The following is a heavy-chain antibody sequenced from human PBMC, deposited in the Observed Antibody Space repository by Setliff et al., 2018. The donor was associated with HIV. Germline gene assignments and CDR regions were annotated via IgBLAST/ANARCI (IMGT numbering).Heavy chain of an antibody. D-gene: IGHD3-22*01. Sequence: SETLSLTCFVSGVSISDHYWGWIRQPPGKGLEWIGYIYSSGTTQYNPSVESRVTISVDTSKNQFSLKLSSVTAADTAVYYCARETYYYDNPQYYYYYMDVWGKGTTVTVSS. J-gene: IGHJ6*03. CDR3: ARETYYYDNPQYYYYYMDV. V-gene: IGHV4-4*09. CDR1: GVSISDHY. CDR2: IYSSGTT.